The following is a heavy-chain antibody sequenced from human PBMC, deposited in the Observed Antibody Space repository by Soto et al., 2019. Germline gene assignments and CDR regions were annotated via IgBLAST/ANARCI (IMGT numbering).Heavy chain of an antibody. J-gene: IGHJ5*02. V-gene: IGHV3-30-3*01. D-gene: IGHD4-17*01. CDR2: ISYDGNNK. Sequence: QVQLVESGGGMVQPGRSLRLSCAASGFMFSNYAMHWVRQAPGRGLDWVAVISYDGNNKYYADSVEGRFTISRDNSKNTLYLQMNSLRTEDTGVYYCARSQQTTVTSPLADPWGQGTLVTVSS. CDR1: GFMFSNYA. CDR3: ARSQQTTVTSPLADP.